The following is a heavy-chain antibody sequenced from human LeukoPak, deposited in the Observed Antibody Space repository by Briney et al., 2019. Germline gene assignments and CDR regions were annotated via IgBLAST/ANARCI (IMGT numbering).Heavy chain of an antibody. V-gene: IGHV1-2*02. CDR1: VYTFTAYY. CDR2: INPNSGGT. J-gene: IGHJ4*02. Sequence: ASVKVSCKASVYTFTAYYMQWVRQAPGQGLEWMGWINPNSGGTDYAQKFQGRVTMTSDTSINTAYMVLNNLKSDDTAVYYCARDHYWGQGTPVTVSS. CDR3: ARDHY.